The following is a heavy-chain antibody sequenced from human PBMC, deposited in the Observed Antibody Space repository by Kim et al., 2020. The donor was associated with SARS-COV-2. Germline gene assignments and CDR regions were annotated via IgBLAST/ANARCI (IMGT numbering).Heavy chain of an antibody. CDR2: TSGSGGTT. V-gene: IGHV3-23*01. CDR1: GFTFSRYA. J-gene: IGHJ4*02. D-gene: IGHD2-2*03. Sequence: GGSLRLSCAASGFTFSRYAMSWVRQAPGKGLEWVSGTSGSGGTTYYADSVKGRFTISRDNSKNTNTLYLQMSSLRVEDTAIYYCAKDLGPGTSVGYDYWGQGILVTVSS. CDR3: AKDLGPGTSVGYDY.